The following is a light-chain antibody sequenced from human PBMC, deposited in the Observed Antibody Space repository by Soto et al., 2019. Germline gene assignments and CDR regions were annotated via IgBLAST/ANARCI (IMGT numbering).Light chain of an antibody. J-gene: IGKJ4*01. Sequence: EIVLTHSPATLSLSPGERATLSCRASQSVTTYLAWYQQKPGQAPRLLIYDASSRATGIPARFSGSGSGTDFTLTISSLEPEDFAFYYCLQRSNWPPLLSFGGGTKVDIK. CDR2: DAS. CDR1: QSVTTY. V-gene: IGKV3-11*01. CDR3: LQRSNWPPLLS.